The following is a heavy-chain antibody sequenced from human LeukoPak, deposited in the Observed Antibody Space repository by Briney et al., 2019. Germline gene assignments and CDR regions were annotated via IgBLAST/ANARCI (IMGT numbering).Heavy chain of an antibody. V-gene: IGHV3-66*01. CDR2: IYSGGST. CDR1: GFTVSSNY. CDR3: TTVRIVVVPAAIPGNY. J-gene: IGHJ4*02. D-gene: IGHD2-2*02. Sequence: PGGSLRLSCAASGFTVSSNYMSWVRQAPGKGLEWVSVIYSGGSTYYADSVKGRFTISRDDSKNTLYLQMNSLKTEDTAVYYCTTVRIVVVPAAIPGNYWGQGTLVTVSS.